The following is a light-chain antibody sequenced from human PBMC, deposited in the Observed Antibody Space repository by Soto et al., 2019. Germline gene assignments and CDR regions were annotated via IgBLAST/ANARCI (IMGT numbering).Light chain of an antibody. J-gene: IGKJ1*01. CDR1: QSVSRN. CDR2: GAS. CDR3: QQYNNWPRT. V-gene: IGKV3-15*01. Sequence: EIVMTQSPATLSVSPGERATLSCRASQSVSRNLAWYQQKPGQAPRHLIYGASTRATGIPARFSGSGSGTEFTLTLSSLQSEDFAVYYCQQYNNWPRTFGQGTKVEIK.